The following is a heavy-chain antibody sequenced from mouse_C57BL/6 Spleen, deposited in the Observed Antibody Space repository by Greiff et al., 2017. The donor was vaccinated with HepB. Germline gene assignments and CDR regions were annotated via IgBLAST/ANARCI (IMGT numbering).Heavy chain of an antibody. Sequence: QVHVKQSGAELVRPGASVTLSCKASGYTFTDYEMHWVKQTPVHGLEWIGAIDPETGGTAYNQKFKGKAILTADKSSSTAYMVLRSMTSEDSAVYYCTRCAATVVPCCYAMDYWGQGTSVTVSS. D-gene: IGHD1-1*01. CDR2: IDPETGGT. CDR3: TRCAATVVPCCYAMDY. CDR1: GYTFTDYE. V-gene: IGHV1-15*01. J-gene: IGHJ4*01.